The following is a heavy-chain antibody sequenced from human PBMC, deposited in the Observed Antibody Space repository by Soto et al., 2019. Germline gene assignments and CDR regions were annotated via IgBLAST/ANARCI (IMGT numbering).Heavy chain of an antibody. Sequence: QITLKESGPPLVNPTQTLTLTCTFSGFSLSTSGVGVGWIRQPPGKALEWLAVIYWDDDKRYSPSLKNRLTITKDTSKNQVVLAMTNMDPVDTATYYCAHRRTVTGNHWYFDLWGRGTLVTVSS. D-gene: IGHD4-17*01. J-gene: IGHJ2*01. CDR1: GFSLSTSGVG. CDR3: AHRRTVTGNHWYFDL. V-gene: IGHV2-5*02. CDR2: IYWDDDK.